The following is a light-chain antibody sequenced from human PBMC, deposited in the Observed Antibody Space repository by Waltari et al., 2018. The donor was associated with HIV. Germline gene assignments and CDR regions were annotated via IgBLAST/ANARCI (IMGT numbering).Light chain of an antibody. CDR1: SRDVGYYNR. J-gene: IGLJ1*01. Sequence: QSALTQPRSVSGSLGLSVSISCTGTSRDVGYYNRFSWYQQPPGKAPKLIIYDVRERPSGVADRFSASKSANTASLTISRLQADDEAEYYCCSYAGTYKVFGTGTQVTVL. V-gene: IGLV2-11*01. CDR3: CSYAGTYKV. CDR2: DVR.